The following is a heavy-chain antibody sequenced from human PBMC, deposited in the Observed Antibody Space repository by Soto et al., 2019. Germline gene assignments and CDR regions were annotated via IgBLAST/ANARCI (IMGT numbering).Heavy chain of an antibody. CDR3: ARDIGSYAYAEGY. J-gene: IGHJ4*02. CDR2: AYSSGTT. D-gene: IGHD2-2*01. CDR1: GGSINSYW. Sequence: SETLSLTCSVSGGSINSYWWSWIRQPAGKGLEWIGRAYSSGTTDYNPSLNSRATMSVETSKNQFSLKLTSVTAADTAVYYCARDIGSYAYAEGYWGQGIQVTV. V-gene: IGHV4-4*07.